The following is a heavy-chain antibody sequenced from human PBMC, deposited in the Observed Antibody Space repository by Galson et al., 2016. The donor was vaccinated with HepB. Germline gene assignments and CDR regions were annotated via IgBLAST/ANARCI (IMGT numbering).Heavy chain of an antibody. V-gene: IGHV7-4-1*02. D-gene: IGHD3-10*01. J-gene: IGHJ5*02. Sequence: SVKVSCKASGYTFTSFAMNWVRQAPGQGLEYLGWINTNTGNPMYDQGFTGRFVFSLDTSVSTAYLQISNLKAEDTAVYYCVGGMVRGKWFDPWGQGTLVTVSS. CDR3: VGGMVRGKWFDP. CDR1: GYTFTSFA. CDR2: INTNTGNP.